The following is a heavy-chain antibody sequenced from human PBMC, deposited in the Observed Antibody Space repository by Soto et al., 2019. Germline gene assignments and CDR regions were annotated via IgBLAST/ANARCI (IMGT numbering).Heavy chain of an antibody. J-gene: IGHJ4*02. CDR2: IYYSGST. V-gene: IGHV4-59*08. CDR1: GGSFSSSY. D-gene: IGHD1-26*01. Sequence: QVQLQESGPGLVKPSETLSLTCTVSGGSFSSSYWSWIRQPPGKGLEWIGYIYYSGSTNYNPSLKSRVTTSVDTSKNQFSLQLSSVTAADTAVYYCASHLGGRPDYWGQGILVTVSS. CDR3: ASHLGGRPDY.